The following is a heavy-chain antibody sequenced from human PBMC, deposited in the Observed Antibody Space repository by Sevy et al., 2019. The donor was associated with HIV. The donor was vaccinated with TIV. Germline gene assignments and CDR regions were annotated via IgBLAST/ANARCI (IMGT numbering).Heavy chain of an antibody. CDR1: GYTFSNYG. Sequence: ASVKVSCKTSGYTFSNYGISWVRQAPGQGLEWMGWISVSNGNTKYAQKFRGRVTLTTEISTSTVYVELKSLRFDDTAVYYCAEVAGAYDYWGQGTLVTVSS. CDR3: AEVAGAYDY. J-gene: IGHJ4*02. D-gene: IGHD6-13*01. CDR2: ISVSNGNT. V-gene: IGHV1-18*01.